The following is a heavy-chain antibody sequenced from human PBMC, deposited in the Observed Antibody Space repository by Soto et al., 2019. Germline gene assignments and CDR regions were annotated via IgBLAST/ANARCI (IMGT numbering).Heavy chain of an antibody. V-gene: IGHV3-30-3*01. CDR3: SVSSSSGGYFDY. Sequence: QVQLVESGGGVVQPGRSLRLSCAASGFTFSSYAMHCVRQAPGKGLEWVAVISYDGSNKYYADSVKGRFTISRDNSKNTLYLQMNSLRAEDTAVYYCSVSSSSGGYFDYWGQGTLVTVSS. D-gene: IGHD6-6*01. CDR2: ISYDGSNK. J-gene: IGHJ4*02. CDR1: GFTFSSYA.